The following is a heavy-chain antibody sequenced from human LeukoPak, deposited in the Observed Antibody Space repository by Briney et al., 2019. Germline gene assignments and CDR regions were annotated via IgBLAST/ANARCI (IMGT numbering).Heavy chain of an antibody. CDR1: GYSFSTYA. D-gene: IGHD6-13*01. Sequence: ASVKVSCKASGYSFSTYAIHWVRQAPGQRLEWMGWINGPNGYAKYSQEFQDRVTITRDTSASTAYMELNNLTSEDMAAYYCARAASSWYEYNWFDPWGPGTLVTVSS. J-gene: IGHJ5*02. V-gene: IGHV1-3*03. CDR3: ARAASSWYEYNWFDP. CDR2: INGPNGYA.